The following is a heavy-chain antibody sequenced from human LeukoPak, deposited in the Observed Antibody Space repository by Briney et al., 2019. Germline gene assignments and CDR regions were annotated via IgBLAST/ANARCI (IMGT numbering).Heavy chain of an antibody. V-gene: IGHV3-33*01. CDR2: IFSDGYTK. D-gene: IGHD3-10*01. J-gene: IGHJ4*02. Sequence: PGGSLRLSCAASGFIFSTYGLHWVRQAPGKGLEWVAVIFSDGYTKYYAASVKDRFTISRDNSKNTLYPHMNSLIPGDTGVYYCARASGPFDFWGQGTLLTVSS. CDR3: ARASGPFDF. CDR1: GFIFSTYG.